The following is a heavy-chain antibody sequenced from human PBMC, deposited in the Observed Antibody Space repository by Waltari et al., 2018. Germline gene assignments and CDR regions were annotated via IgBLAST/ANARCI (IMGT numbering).Heavy chain of an antibody. CDR3: ARNSGNYSFFY. CDR2: IYHSGRT. J-gene: IGHJ4*02. Sequence: QESGPGLVKPWEPLSPTCASPGSPIASGYFWGWIRQPPGKGLEWIGSIYHSGRTYYNPSLNSRVTISVDTSKNQFSLKLSSVTAADTAVYYCARNSGNYSFFYWGQGTLVTVSS. V-gene: IGHV4-38-2*01. D-gene: IGHD1-26*01. CDR1: GSPIASGYF.